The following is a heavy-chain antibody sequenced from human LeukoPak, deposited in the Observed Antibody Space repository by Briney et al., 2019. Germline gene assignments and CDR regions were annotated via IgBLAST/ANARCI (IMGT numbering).Heavy chain of an antibody. CDR3: AKDFHYYGSGSLLRGGGPFDY. J-gene: IGHJ4*02. D-gene: IGHD3-10*01. CDR2: ISTSSSYI. CDR1: GFTFSSYS. Sequence: GGSLRLSCAAYGFTFSSYSMNWVRQAPGKGLEWVSFISTSSSYIYYADSVKGRFTISRDNAKNSLYLEMNSLRAEDTAVYYCAKDFHYYGSGSLLRGGGPFDYWGQGTLVTVSS. V-gene: IGHV3-21*01.